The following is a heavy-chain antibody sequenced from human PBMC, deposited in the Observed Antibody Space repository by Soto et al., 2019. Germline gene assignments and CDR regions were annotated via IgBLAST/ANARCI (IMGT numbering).Heavy chain of an antibody. J-gene: IGHJ4*02. Sequence: QVQLVQSGAEVKKPGSSVKVSCKASGGTFSSYGISWVRQAPGQGLEWMGGIIPIFGTANYAQKFQGRVTITADESTSTAYMELNSLRSEDTAVYYCARLWFGQLLGPDAGYWGQGTLVTVSS. V-gene: IGHV1-69*01. D-gene: IGHD3-10*01. CDR3: ARLWFGQLLGPDAGY. CDR2: IIPIFGTA. CDR1: GGTFSSYG.